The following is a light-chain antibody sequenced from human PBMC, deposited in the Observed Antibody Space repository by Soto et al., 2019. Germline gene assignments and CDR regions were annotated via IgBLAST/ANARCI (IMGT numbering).Light chain of an antibody. V-gene: IGKV1-39*01. CDR1: QTVTTY. J-gene: IGKJ2*01. Sequence: DIQMTQSPSSLSASVGDRVIITCRASQTVTTYLNWYQQKPGKAPKLLIDAASSLQSGVPSRFSGSASETDFTLTINSLQPEDFATYYCQQSYITPHTFGQGTKVEIK. CDR3: QQSYITPHT. CDR2: AAS.